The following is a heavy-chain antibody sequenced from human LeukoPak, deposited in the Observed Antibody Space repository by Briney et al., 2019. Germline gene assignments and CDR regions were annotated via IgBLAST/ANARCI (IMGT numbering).Heavy chain of an antibody. J-gene: IGHJ6*02. CDR1: GFTFNIYE. CDR2: ITDGGSAV. D-gene: IGHD5/OR15-5a*01. V-gene: IGHV3-48*03. Sequence: GGSLRLSCAASGFTFNIYEMNWVRQAPGKGLEWTSYITDGGSAVYYADSVKGRFTVSRDNARNSLFLQVNSLRAEDTATYYCARGSTMSYHAIDVWGQGTMVTVSS. CDR3: ARGSTMSYHAIDV.